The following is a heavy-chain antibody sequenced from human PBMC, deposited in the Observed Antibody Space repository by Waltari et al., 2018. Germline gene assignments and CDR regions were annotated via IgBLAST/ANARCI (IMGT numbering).Heavy chain of an antibody. CDR2: IYHSGST. V-gene: IGHV4-34*01. D-gene: IGHD2-21*02. J-gene: IGHJ6*03. CDR3: AKLSKVVTREGGVGYYYYMDV. Sequence: QVQLQQWGAGLLKPSETLSLTCAVYGGSFSGYYWSWIRQPPGKGLEWIGEIYHSGSTNYNPALKSRVTISVDKSKNQFSLKLSSVTAADTAVYYCAKLSKVVTREGGVGYYYYMDVWGKGTTVTVSS. CDR1: GGSFSGYY.